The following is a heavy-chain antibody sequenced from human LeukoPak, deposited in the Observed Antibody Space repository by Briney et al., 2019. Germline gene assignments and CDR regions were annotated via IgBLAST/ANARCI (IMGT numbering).Heavy chain of an antibody. Sequence: GRSLRLSCAASGLTFSIYAMHWVRQAPGKGLEWVAVIWNDGSNKYYADSVKGRFTISRDNSKNTLYLQMNSLRAEDTAVYYCARNLFRVKHLGTCAFDIWGQGTMVTVSS. CDR2: IWNDGSNK. CDR1: GLTFSIYA. D-gene: IGHD6-6*01. J-gene: IGHJ3*02. V-gene: IGHV3-33*08. CDR3: ARNLFRVKHLGTCAFDI.